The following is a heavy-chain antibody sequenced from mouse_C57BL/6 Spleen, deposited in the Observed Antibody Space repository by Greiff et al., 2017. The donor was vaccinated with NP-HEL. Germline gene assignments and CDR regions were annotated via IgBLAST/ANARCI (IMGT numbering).Heavy chain of an antibody. J-gene: IGHJ2*01. V-gene: IGHV5-4*01. D-gene: IGHD4-1*01. Sequence: EVQGVESGGGLVKPGGSLKLSCAASGFTFSSYAMSWVRQTPDKRLEWVATISDGGSYNYYQDNVKGRFTISRDNAKDNLYLQMSHLKSEDTGMYYCARDGERNWDYFDYWGQGTTLTVSS. CDR3: ARDGERNWDYFDY. CDR1: GFTFSSYA. CDR2: ISDGGSYN.